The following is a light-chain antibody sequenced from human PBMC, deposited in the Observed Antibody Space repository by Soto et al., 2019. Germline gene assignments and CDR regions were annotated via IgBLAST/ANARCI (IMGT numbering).Light chain of an antibody. J-gene: IGKJ2*01. CDR2: DAS. Sequence: EILLTQSPGTLSLSPGERATLSCRTSQSVGSTYLAWYQQKPGQAPRLLIYDASTRATGIPDRFSGSGSGTDFTLTISRLEPADFSVYYCQQFGTSPRYTFGQGTKLEI. CDR1: QSVGSTY. V-gene: IGKV3-20*01. CDR3: QQFGTSPRYT.